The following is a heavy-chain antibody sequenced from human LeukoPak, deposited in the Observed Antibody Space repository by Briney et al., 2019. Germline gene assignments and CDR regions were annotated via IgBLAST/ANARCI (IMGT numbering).Heavy chain of an antibody. V-gene: IGHV3-48*04. CDR1: GFTFSTYT. Sequence: GGSLRLSCAASGFTFSTYTMNWVRQAPGKGLEWISYISSSSTTIYYADSVKGRFTISRDNAKNSLYLQMNSLRAEDTAVYYCARDLMGYDSSGYPSFDIWGQGTMVTVSS. CDR2: ISSSSTTI. D-gene: IGHD3-22*01. CDR3: ARDLMGYDSSGYPSFDI. J-gene: IGHJ3*02.